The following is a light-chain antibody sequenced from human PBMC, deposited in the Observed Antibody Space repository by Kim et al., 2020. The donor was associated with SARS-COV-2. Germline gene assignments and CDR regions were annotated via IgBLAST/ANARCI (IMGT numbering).Light chain of an antibody. CDR3: QAWDSSTAPV. V-gene: IGLV3-1*01. Sequence: SYELTQPPSVSVSPGQTASITCSGDKLGDKYACWYQQKPGQSPVLVINQDSKRPSGIPERFSASNSGNTATLTISGTQSMDEADYYCQAWDSSTAPVFGG. CDR1: KLGDKY. CDR2: QDS. J-gene: IGLJ3*02.